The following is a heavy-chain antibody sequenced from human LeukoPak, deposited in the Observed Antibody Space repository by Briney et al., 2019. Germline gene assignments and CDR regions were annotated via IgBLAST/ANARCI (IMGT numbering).Heavy chain of an antibody. CDR2: ITFSGGT. J-gene: IGHJ5*02. CDR1: GSSISSSN. Sequence: SETLSLTCTVSGSSISSSNWNWIRQAPGKGLEWIGYITFSGGTNYHPSLGSRVTISLDMSKNQFSLKLTSVTAADTAIYYCARDSVYATNWYDPWGQGTLVTVSS. CDR3: ARDSVYATNWYDP. D-gene: IGHD2-8*01. V-gene: IGHV4-59*01.